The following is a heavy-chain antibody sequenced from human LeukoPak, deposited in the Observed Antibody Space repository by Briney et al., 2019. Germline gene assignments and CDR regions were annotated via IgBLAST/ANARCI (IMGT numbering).Heavy chain of an antibody. CDR2: ICHSGST. CDR1: GYSISSAYY. J-gene: IGHJ5*02. V-gene: IGHV4-38-2*01. CDR3: ARQMNWIDP. Sequence: SETLSLTCAVSGYSISSAYYWGWIRQPPGKGLEWVGNICHSGSTNYNPSLKSRVTILVDTSKNQFSLKVRSVTAADTAVYYCARQMNWIDPWGQGTLVTVSS. D-gene: IGHD5-24*01.